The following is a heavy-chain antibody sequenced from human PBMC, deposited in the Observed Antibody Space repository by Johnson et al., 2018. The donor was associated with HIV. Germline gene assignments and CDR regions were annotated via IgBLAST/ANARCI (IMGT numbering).Heavy chain of an antibody. D-gene: IGHD1-26*01. Sequence: MQLVESGGGLVQPGGSLRVSCAASGFTVSDNYMSWVRQAPGKGLEWVSVIYSGDNTYYADSVKGRFTISRDNSKNTLYLQMNSLRAEDTAVYYCARDRMRGATKDAFDIWGQGTMVTVSS. CDR2: IYSGDNT. CDR1: GFTVSDNY. V-gene: IGHV3-66*01. J-gene: IGHJ3*02. CDR3: ARDRMRGATKDAFDI.